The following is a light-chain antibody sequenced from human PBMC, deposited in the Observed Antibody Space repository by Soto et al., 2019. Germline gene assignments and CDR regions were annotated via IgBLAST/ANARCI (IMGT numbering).Light chain of an antibody. J-gene: IGKJ1*01. CDR2: GAS. V-gene: IGKV3-20*01. Sequence: EIVLTQSPGTLSLSAGERATISCRASQGVISNFLAWYQQKPGQAPRVLIFGASSRATGIPDRFSGSGSGTDFTLTISRLEPEDFAVYFCQQYGNSPTFGQGTKVDIK. CDR1: QGVISNF. CDR3: QQYGNSPT.